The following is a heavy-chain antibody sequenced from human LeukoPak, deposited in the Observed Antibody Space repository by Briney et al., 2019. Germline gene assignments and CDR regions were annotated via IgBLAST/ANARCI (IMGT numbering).Heavy chain of an antibody. CDR3: ARYVDTTMLT. CDR1: GFTFSSYT. J-gene: IGHJ4*02. CDR2: ISSSSSTI. Sequence: PGGSLRLSCAASGFTFSSYTMNGGRQAPGKGLEGVSYISSSSSTIYYADSVKGRFTISRDNAKNSLYLQMNSLRDEDTAVYYCARYVDTTMLTWGQGTLVTVSS. V-gene: IGHV3-48*02. D-gene: IGHD5-18*01.